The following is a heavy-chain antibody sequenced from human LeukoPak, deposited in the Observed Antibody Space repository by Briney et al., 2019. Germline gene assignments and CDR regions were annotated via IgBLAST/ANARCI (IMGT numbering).Heavy chain of an antibody. D-gene: IGHD3-10*01. J-gene: IGHJ5*02. V-gene: IGHV1-18*01. Sequence: ASVKVSCKASGYTFTSYGISWVRQAPGQGLEWMGWISAYNGNTNYAQKLQGRVTMTTDTSTSTAYMELRSLRSDDTAVYYCARDYYGSGSYYGFDPWGQGTLVTVSS. CDR1: GYTFTSYG. CDR2: ISAYNGNT. CDR3: ARDYYGSGSYYGFDP.